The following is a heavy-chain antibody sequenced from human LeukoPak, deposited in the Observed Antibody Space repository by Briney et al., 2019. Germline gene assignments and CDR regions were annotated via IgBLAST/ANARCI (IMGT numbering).Heavy chain of an antibody. D-gene: IGHD2-8*02. CDR2: CGTSDDT. Sequence: GGSLRLSCAASGCTFSSYSRNWVRQAPGKGLEWVSACGTSDDTYYADSLRGRFTISIDNSKNTVYLQMRRLRAEATAVYYCAQKTPGPHTFDYWGQGNLVTVSS. J-gene: IGHJ4*02. V-gene: IGHV3-23*01. CDR3: AQKTPGPHTFDY. CDR1: GCTFSSYS.